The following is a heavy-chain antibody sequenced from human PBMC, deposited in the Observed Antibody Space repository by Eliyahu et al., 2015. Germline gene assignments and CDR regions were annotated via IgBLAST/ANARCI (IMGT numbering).Heavy chain of an antibody. Sequence: EVQLVESGGGLVQPGRSLRLSCAASGFTFDDYAMHWVRQAPGKGLEWVSGISWNSGSIGYADSVKGRFTISRDNAKNSLYLQMNSLRAEDTALYYCAKGVGATPNSLYYFDYWGQGTLVTVSS. CDR1: GFTFDDYA. CDR3: AKGVGATPNSLYYFDY. V-gene: IGHV3-9*01. D-gene: IGHD1-26*01. J-gene: IGHJ4*02. CDR2: ISWNSGSI.